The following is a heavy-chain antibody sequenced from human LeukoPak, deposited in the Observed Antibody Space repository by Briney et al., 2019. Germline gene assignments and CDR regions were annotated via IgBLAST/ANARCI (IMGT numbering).Heavy chain of an antibody. CDR3: AAASAFSSSWRS. D-gene: IGHD6-13*01. J-gene: IGHJ5*02. V-gene: IGHV3-48*01. CDR1: GLSFSSYN. CDR2: ITANNTTK. Sequence: PGGSLRLSCTASGLSFSSYNMNWVRQAPGKGPEWVAYITANNTTKYYADSVKGRFTISRDNAKKSLFLQMNSLIAEDTAVYYCAAASAFSSSWRSWGQGTVVTVSS.